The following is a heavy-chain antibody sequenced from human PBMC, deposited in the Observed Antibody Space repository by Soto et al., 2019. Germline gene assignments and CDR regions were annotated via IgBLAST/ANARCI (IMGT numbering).Heavy chain of an antibody. CDR2: ISGSGDST. Sequence: EVQLLESGGGLVQPGGSLRLSCAASGFTFSSYAMSWVRQAPGKGLEWVSAISGSGDSTYYADSVKGRFTISRYNSKNTLYLQMNSLRAEDTAVYYCAKGIAAAGVYSKFDYWGQGTLVTVSS. CDR1: GFTFSSYA. D-gene: IGHD6-13*01. CDR3: AKGIAAAGVYSKFDY. V-gene: IGHV3-23*01. J-gene: IGHJ4*02.